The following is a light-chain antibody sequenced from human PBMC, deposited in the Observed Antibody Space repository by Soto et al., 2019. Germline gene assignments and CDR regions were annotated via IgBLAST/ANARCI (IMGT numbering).Light chain of an antibody. CDR1: QSGSRY. J-gene: IGKJ5*01. V-gene: IGKV3-11*01. CDR2: DAS. CDR3: QQRSSWPIP. Sequence: GVTQSPATLSLSTGQRATLSSRASQSGSRYLAWYQQKPGQATRLLIYDASNRATGIPARFSGSGSGTDFNLTISSLEPEDFAVYYCQQRSSWPIPFCQGRRLEI.